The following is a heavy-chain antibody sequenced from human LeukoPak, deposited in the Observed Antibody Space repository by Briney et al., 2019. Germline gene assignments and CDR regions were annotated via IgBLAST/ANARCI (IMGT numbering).Heavy chain of an antibody. CDR3: ARDQEAFDY. J-gene: IGHJ4*02. Sequence: ASVKVSCKASGYNFISSGISWVRQAPGQGLEWMGMIYPSDGSTSYAQKFQGRVTVTRDTSTSTVHMELSGLRSEDTAVYYCARDQEAFDYWGQGTLVTVSS. CDR2: IYPSDGST. CDR1: GYNFISSG. V-gene: IGHV1-46*01.